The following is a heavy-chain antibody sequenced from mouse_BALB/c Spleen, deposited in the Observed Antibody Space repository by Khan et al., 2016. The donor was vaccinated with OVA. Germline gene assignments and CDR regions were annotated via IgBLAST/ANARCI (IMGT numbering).Heavy chain of an antibody. Sequence: EVELVESGGGLVKPGGSLKLSCAASGFTFSSYAMSWVRQTPEKRLEWVATISSDGYYTYYPDNVTGRFTISRDNAKNTLYLQMISLRSEDTAMYYCARSAYGNFAYWGQGTLVTVSA. V-gene: IGHV5-9-3*01. CDR2: ISSDGYYT. D-gene: IGHD2-1*01. CDR1: GFTFSSYA. J-gene: IGHJ3*01. CDR3: ARSAYGNFAY.